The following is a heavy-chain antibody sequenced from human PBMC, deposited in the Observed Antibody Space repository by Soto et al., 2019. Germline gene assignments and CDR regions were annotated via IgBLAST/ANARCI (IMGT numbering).Heavy chain of an antibody. CDR1: GVYISSGGYY. V-gene: IGHV4-39*01. CDR3: ARRPGNDVYYGLDL. CDR2: IYYSGNT. D-gene: IGHD1-1*01. J-gene: IGHJ6*02. Sequence: PSETLSLTCTVSGVYISSGGYYWSWIRQHPGKGLEWIGYIYYSGNTFYNPSLKSRVTISVGTSKNQFSLSLSSVTAADTAVYYCARRPGNDVYYGLDLWGQGTTVTVSS.